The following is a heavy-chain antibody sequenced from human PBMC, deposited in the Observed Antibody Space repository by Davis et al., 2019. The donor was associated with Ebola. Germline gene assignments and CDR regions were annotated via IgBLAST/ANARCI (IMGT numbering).Heavy chain of an antibody. CDR1: GFTFSGSA. J-gene: IGHJ4*02. Sequence: GGSLRLSCAASGFTFSGSAMHWVRQASGKGLEWVGRIRSKANSYATAYAASVKGRFTISRADSKNKGYLQMNSLKTEDTAVYYCTSTGTTVVTPKDDWGQGTLVTVSS. CDR3: TSTGTTVVTPKDD. V-gene: IGHV3-73*01. CDR2: IRSKANSYAT. D-gene: IGHD4-23*01.